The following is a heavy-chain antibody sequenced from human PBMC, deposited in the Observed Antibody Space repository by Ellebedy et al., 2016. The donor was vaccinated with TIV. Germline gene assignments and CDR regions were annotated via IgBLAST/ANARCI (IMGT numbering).Heavy chain of an antibody. CDR2: IGGSGGRA. D-gene: IGHD4-17*01. CDR1: GFTFSTYA. J-gene: IGHJ4*02. V-gene: IGHV3-23*01. CDR3: AKFPSVTTPGVDF. Sequence: GESLKISCAASGFTFSTYALTWVRQAPGRGLEWVSAIGGSGGRANYADSVRGRFTISRDNSKSTLFQYMNNLRAEDTAVYYSAKFPSVTTPGVDFWGQGTLVTVSS.